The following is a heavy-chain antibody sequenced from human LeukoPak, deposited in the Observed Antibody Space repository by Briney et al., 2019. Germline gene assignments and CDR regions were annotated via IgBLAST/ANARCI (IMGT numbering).Heavy chain of an antibody. D-gene: IGHD3-22*01. CDR1: GGTFSSYA. J-gene: IGHJ4*02. Sequence: ASVKVSCKASGGTFSSYAISWVRQAPGQGLEWMGRINPNSGGTDYAQIFQGRVTMSRDTSISTAYMELSSLRSNDTAVYYCARSSSGYDYFGDCWGQGTLVTVSS. CDR2: INPNSGGT. CDR3: ARSSSGYDYFGDC. V-gene: IGHV1-2*06.